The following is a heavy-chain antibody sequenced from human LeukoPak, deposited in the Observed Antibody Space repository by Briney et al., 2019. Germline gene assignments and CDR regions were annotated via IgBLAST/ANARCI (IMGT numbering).Heavy chain of an antibody. CDR2: INWNGGST. D-gene: IGHD6-6*01. Sequence: GGSLRLSCAASGFTFDDYGMSWVRQAPGKGLEWVSGINWNGGSTGYADSVKGRFTISRDNAKNSLYLQMNSLRDEDTAVYYCARKRVAAARHRYYYYMDVWGKGTTVTVSS. CDR3: ARKRVAAARHRYYYYMDV. CDR1: GFTFDDYG. V-gene: IGHV3-20*04. J-gene: IGHJ6*03.